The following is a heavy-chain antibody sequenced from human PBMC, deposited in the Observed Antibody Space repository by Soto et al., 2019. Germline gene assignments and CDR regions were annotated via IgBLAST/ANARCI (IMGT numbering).Heavy chain of an antibody. D-gene: IGHD5-12*01. CDR1: GGSISSYY. Sequence: SETLSLTCTVSGGSISSYYWSWIRQPPGKGLEWIGYIYYSGSTNYNPSLKSRVTISVDTSKNQFSLKLSSVTAADTAVYYCASSNIIVATPYFDYWGQGTLVTVSS. CDR2: IYYSGST. V-gene: IGHV4-59*08. CDR3: ASSNIIVATPYFDY. J-gene: IGHJ4*02.